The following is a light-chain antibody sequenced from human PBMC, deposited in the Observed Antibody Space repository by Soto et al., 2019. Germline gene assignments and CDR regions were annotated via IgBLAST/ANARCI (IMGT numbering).Light chain of an antibody. J-gene: IGLJ1*01. CDR2: DVS. CDR1: SSDVGYYNY. V-gene: IGLV2-14*01. Sequence: QSALTQPASVSGSPGQSITISCTGTSSDVGYYNYVSWYQQHPGRAPKLMIYDVSNRPSGISNRFSGSKAGNTASLTISGLQAEDEADYYCSSYTSSSTLYVFVTGTKLTVL. CDR3: SSYTSSSTLYV.